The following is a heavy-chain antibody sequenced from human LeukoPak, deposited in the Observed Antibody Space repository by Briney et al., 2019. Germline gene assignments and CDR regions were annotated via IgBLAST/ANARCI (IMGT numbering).Heavy chain of an antibody. CDR2: IKQDGSEK. J-gene: IGHJ4*02. D-gene: IGHD5-12*01. Sequence: GGSLRLSCAVSGFTFSSYWMAWVRQAPGKGLEWVANIKQDGSEKYYVDSVKGRFTISGDNAKNSLYLQMNSLRAEDTAVYYCTRSYDYWGQGTLVTVPS. CDR3: TRSYDY. CDR1: GFTFSSYW. V-gene: IGHV3-7*01.